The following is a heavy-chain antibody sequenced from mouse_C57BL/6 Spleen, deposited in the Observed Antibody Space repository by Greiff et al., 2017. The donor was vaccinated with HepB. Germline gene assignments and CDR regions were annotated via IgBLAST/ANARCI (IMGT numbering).Heavy chain of an antibody. CDR2: INPYNGDT. V-gene: IGHV1-20*01. CDR3: ARWAYYGSSYGYFDV. Sequence: EVQLVESGPELVKPGDSVKISCKASGYSFTGYFMNWVMQSHGKSLEWIGRINPYNGDTFYNQKFKGKATLTVDKSSSTAHMELRSLTSEDSAVYYCARWAYYGSSYGYFDVWGTGTTVTVSS. CDR1: GYSFTGYF. J-gene: IGHJ1*03. D-gene: IGHD1-1*01.